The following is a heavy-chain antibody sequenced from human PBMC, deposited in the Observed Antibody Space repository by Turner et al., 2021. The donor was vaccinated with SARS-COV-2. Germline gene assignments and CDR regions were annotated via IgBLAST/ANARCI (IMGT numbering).Heavy chain of an antibody. J-gene: IGHJ4*02. CDR1: GFTFSSYG. V-gene: IGHV3-30*18. Sequence: QVQLVESGGGVVQPGRSLRLPCAASGFTFSSYGMHWVRQAPGKGLEWVAVTSYDGSNKYYADSVKGRFTISRDNSKNTLYLQMNSLRAEDTAVYYCAKDDNYDFWTGYYMYWGQGTLVTVSS. CDR3: AKDDNYDFWTGYYMY. D-gene: IGHD3-3*01. CDR2: TSYDGSNK.